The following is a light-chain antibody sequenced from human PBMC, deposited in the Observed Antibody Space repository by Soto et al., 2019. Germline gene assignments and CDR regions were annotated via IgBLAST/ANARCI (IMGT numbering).Light chain of an antibody. CDR3: QQYRSSPRT. CDR1: QSVSSSY. V-gene: IGKV3-20*01. J-gene: IGKJ1*01. CDR2: GAS. Sequence: EIVLTQSPGTLSLSPGERATLSCRASQSVSSSYLAWYQQKPGQAPRLLIYGASTRATGIPDRFSGSESETDVTLTISRLEPEDFAVYYCQQYRSSPRTFGQGTKVEIK.